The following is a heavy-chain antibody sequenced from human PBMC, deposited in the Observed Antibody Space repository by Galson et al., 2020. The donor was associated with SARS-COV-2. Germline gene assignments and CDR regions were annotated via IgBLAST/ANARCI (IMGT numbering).Heavy chain of an antibody. CDR3: ARVSSSSLFDY. D-gene: IGHD6-6*01. CDR1: GFIFSDYY. Sequence: GGSLRLSCAASGFIFSDYYMSWIRQAPGKGLEWVSSIGSRGINIYYADSVKGRFTVSRDNAKNSLFLQMNSLRAEDTAVYYCARVSSSSLFDYWGQGTLITVSS. V-gene: IGHV3-11*01. J-gene: IGHJ4*02. CDR2: IGSRGINI.